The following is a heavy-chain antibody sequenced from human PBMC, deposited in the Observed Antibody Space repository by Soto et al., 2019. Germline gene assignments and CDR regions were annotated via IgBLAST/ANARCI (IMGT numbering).Heavy chain of an antibody. J-gene: IGHJ4*02. D-gene: IGHD3-10*01. V-gene: IGHV3-23*01. CDR1: RFTFSGYS. CDR3: AKSYGDTWKHYYFDY. Sequence: GGSLRLSCAASRFTFSGYSMSWVRQAPGKGLEWVSGISGSGGSTYYADPVKGRFTISRDNSESTLFLQMNSLRAEDTALYYCAKSYGDTWKHYYFDYWGQGTLVTVSS. CDR2: ISGSGGST.